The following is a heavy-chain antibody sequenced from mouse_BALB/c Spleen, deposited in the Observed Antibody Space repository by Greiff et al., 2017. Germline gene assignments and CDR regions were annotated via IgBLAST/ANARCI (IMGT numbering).Heavy chain of an antibody. V-gene: IGHV7-3*02. CDR3: ARVTGGDYFEY. Sequence: EVKLVESGGGLVQPGGSLRLSCATSGFTFTDYYMSWVRQPPGKALEWLGFIRNKANGYTTEYSASVKGRYTISRDNSQSILYLQMNTLRAEDSATYYCARVTGGDYFEYWGQGTTLTGSS. CDR1: GFTFTDYY. J-gene: IGHJ2*01. CDR2: IRNKANGYTT.